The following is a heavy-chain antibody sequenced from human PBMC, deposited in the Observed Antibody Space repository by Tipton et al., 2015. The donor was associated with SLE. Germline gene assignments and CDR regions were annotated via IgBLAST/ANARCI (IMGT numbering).Heavy chain of an antibody. CDR1: GFLVSDNY. V-gene: IGHV3-53*01. CDR3: AKGGHDDYGAH. Sequence: SLRLSCAASGFLVSDNYVNWVRQAPGKGLEWVSVIYSGVTTYYADSVEGRFTISRDNSKNTLYLQMNSLRAEDTAVYYCAKGGHDDYGAHWGQGTLVTVSS. J-gene: IGHJ1*01. CDR2: IYSGVTT. D-gene: IGHD4-17*01.